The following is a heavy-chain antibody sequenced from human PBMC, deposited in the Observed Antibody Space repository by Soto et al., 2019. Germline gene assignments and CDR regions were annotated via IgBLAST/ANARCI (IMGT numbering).Heavy chain of an antibody. CDR1: GYSFTNND. Sequence: ASVKVSCKASGYSFTNNDVSWVRQATGQGLEWMGWMNPGSGDTGYAQKFQGRVTMTRDISTAIAYMELSSLRSDDTATYYCARMATVGSLNWFDPWGQGTLVTVSS. CDR2: MNPGSGDT. V-gene: IGHV1-8*01. D-gene: IGHD3-16*02. CDR3: ARMATVGSLNWFDP. J-gene: IGHJ5*02.